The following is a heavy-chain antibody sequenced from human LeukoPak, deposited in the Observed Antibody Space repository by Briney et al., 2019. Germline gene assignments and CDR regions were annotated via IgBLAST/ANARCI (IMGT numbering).Heavy chain of an antibody. V-gene: IGHV3-21*01. J-gene: IGHJ4*02. D-gene: IGHD2-2*01. CDR2: VSSSSTYI. Sequence: GGSLRLSCAASGFTFSSYHMNWVRQAPGKGLEWVSSVSSSSTYIYYAASLKGRFTISRDNAKNTLYLQMNSLRAEDTAVYYCARRVVVPAAPYYFDYWGQGTLVTVSS. CDR3: ARRVVVPAAPYYFDY. CDR1: GFTFSSYH.